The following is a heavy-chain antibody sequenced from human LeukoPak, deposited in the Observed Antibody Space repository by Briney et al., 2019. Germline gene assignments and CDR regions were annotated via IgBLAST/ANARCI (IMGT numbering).Heavy chain of an antibody. CDR3: ARGGIYSNYFDY. CDR2: INHSGST. CDR1: GGSFSGYY. J-gene: IGHJ4*02. D-gene: IGHD4-11*01. V-gene: IGHV4-34*01. Sequence: SETLSLTCAVSGGSFSGYYWSWIRQPPGKGLEWIGEINHSGSTNYNPSLKSRVTISVDTSKNQFSLKLSSVTAADTAVCYCARGGIYSNYFDYWGQGTLVTVSS.